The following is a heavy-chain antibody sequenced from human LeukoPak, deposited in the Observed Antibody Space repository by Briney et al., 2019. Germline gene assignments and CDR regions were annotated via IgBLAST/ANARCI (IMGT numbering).Heavy chain of an antibody. CDR2: ISLSGLT. CDR1: GGSFSNTNW. V-gene: IGHV4-4*02. D-gene: IGHD2-8*01. CDR3: SRENGAFSPFGY. J-gene: IGHJ4*02. Sequence: SGTLSLTCGVSGGSFSNTNWWSWVRQPPGQGLEWIGEISLSGLTNYNPSLKRRVTVSLDKSKNHLSLNLTSVTAADTAVYYCSRENGAFSPFGYWGQGTLVTVPS.